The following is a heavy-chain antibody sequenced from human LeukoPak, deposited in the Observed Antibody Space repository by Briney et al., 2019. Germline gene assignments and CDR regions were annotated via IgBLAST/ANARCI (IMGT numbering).Heavy chain of an antibody. CDR2: ISYDGSNK. CDR3: ARDRRRYCSSTSCLNWFDP. CDR1: GFTFSSYA. V-gene: IGHV3-30-3*01. D-gene: IGHD2-2*01. Sequence: WGSLRLSCAASGFTFSSYAMHWVRQAPGKGLEWVAVISYDGSNKYYADSVKGRFTISRDNSKNTLYLQMNSLRAEDTAVYYCARDRRRYCSSTSCLNWFDPWGQGTLVTVSS. J-gene: IGHJ5*02.